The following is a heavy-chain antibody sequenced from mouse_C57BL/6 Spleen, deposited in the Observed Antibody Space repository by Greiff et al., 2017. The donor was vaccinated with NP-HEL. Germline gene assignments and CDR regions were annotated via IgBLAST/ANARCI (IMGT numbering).Heavy chain of an antibody. Sequence: VQLQQSGAELVRPGASVKLSCKASGYTFTDYYINWVKQRPGQGLEWIARIYPGSGNTYYNEKFKGKATLTAEKSSSTAYMQLSSLTSEDSAVYFCAKGYYDSLAYWGQGTLVTVSA. CDR1: GYTFTDYY. J-gene: IGHJ3*01. D-gene: IGHD2-4*01. CDR3: AKGYYDSLAY. V-gene: IGHV1-76*01. CDR2: IYPGSGNT.